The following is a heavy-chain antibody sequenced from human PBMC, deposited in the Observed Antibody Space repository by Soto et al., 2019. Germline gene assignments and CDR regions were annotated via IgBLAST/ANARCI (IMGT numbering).Heavy chain of an antibody. CDR3: ARDSSSWIAFDL. J-gene: IGHJ2*01. CDR1: GFTFSSYA. V-gene: IGHV3-30-3*01. Sequence: QVQLVESGGGVVQPGRSLRLSCAASGFTFSSYAMHWVRQAPGKGLEWVAVISYDGSNKYYADSVKGRFTISRDNSKNTLYLQMNSLRAEDTAVYYCARDSSSWIAFDLWGRGTLVTVSS. D-gene: IGHD6-13*01. CDR2: ISYDGSNK.